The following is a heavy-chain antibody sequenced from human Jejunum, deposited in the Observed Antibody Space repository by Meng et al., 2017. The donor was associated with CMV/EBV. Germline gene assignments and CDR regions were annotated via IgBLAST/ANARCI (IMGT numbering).Heavy chain of an antibody. D-gene: IGHD2-2*01. Sequence: SGGSFSGYYWSWLRQSPGQGLEWIGQINHSGRARYNPSLRRRVPISEDTSKNQFSLRLTSVTAADTAIYYCARKYCGSSNCYPFDYWGQGELVTVSS. J-gene: IGHJ4*02. CDR2: INHSGRA. CDR1: GGSFSGYY. V-gene: IGHV4-34*01. CDR3: ARKYCGSSNCYPFDY.